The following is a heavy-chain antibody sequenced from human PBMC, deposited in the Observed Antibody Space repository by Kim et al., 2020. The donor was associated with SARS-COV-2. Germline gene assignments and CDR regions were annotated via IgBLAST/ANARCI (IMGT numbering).Heavy chain of an antibody. CDR3: ARQTTIGKNWFDP. Sequence: SETLSLTCTVSGGSISSSSYYWGWIRQPPGKGLEWIGSIYYSGSTYYNPSLKSRVTISVDTSKNQFSLKLSSVTAADTAVYYCARQTTIGKNWFDPWGQG. CDR1: GGSISSSSYY. J-gene: IGHJ5*02. D-gene: IGHD1-1*01. V-gene: IGHV4-39*01. CDR2: IYYSGST.